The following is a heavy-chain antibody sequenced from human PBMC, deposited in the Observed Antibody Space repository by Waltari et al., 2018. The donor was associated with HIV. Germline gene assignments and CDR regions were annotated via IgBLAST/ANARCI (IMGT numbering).Heavy chain of an antibody. Sequence: EVQLVESGGGLVQPGGSLRLSCAASGFTFSSYSMNWVRQAPGKGLEWVSDSSSSSSTLYYADSGKGRFTSSRYNAKNSLYLQMNSLRAEDTAVYYCAREGDYWVQGTLVTVSS. CDR1: GFTFSSYS. CDR3: AREGDY. V-gene: IGHV3-48*01. CDR2: SSSSSSTL. J-gene: IGHJ4*02.